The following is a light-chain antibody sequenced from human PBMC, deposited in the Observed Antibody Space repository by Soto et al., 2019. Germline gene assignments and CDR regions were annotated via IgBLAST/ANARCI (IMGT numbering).Light chain of an antibody. CDR2: EVT. CDR1: SSDVGGYNY. Sequence: QSALTQPPSASGSPGQSVAISCTGTSSDVGGYNYVSWYQQHPGKAPKLMIYEVTNRPSGVSNRFSGSKSGNTASLTISGLHAEDEADYYCNSYTSSSTLVFGGGTKLTVL. V-gene: IGLV2-14*01. J-gene: IGLJ2*01. CDR3: NSYTSSSTLV.